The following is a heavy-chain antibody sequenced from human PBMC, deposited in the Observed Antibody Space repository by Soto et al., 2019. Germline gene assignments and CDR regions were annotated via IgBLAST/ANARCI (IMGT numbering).Heavy chain of an antibody. V-gene: IGHV4-59*01. CDR2: MYNTGST. CDR1: GGTISRYY. CDR3: ARDLWGYCGTDCYPLDV. Sequence: QVQLQESGPGLVKPSETLSLTCTVSGGTISRYYWSWIRQPPGKGLEWIGYMYNTGSTVCHPSFKSRVTISVDTSKNQFALKLNSVTAADTAVYYCARDLWGYCGTDCYPLDVWGQGTTVTVSS. J-gene: IGHJ6*02. D-gene: IGHD2-21*02.